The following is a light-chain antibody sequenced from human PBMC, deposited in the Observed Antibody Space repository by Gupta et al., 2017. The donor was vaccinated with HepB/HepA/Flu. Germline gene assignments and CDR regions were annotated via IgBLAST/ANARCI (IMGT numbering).Light chain of an antibody. Sequence: SYVLTQPPSVSVAPGKTARITCGGNTIGSKSVHWYQQKSGQAPVLVVYDDSVRPAGIPERFSGSNSGNTATLTISSVEAGDEAYYYCHVWDSSDVVFGGGTKLTVL. CDR1: TIGSKS. V-gene: IGLV3-21*03. CDR3: HVWDSSDVV. CDR2: DDS. J-gene: IGLJ2*01.